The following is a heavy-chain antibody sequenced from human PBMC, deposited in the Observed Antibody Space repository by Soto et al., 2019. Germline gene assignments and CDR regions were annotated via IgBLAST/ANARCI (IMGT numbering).Heavy chain of an antibody. D-gene: IGHD3-22*01. V-gene: IGHV4-4*02. CDR2: VYNDGSA. CDR3: ARLVYDSRLNYLYFDR. Sequence: SETLSLTCDVSGVSISSGNWWSWVRQPPGKGLEWIAEVYNDGSANYHPSIESRATISVDRSKNPFSLRLSSVTASDTGKYYCARLVYDSRLNYLYFDRWGQGTLVTVSS. J-gene: IGHJ4*02. CDR1: GVSISSGNW.